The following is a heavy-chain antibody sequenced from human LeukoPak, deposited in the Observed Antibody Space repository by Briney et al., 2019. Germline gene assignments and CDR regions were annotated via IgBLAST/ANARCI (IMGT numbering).Heavy chain of an antibody. Sequence: SQTLSLTCTVSGGSISSGSYYWSWIRQPAGKGLEWIGRIYTSGSTNYNPSLKSRVTISVDTSKNQFSLKLSSVTAADTAVYYCARDRITIFGVVIVAAFDIWGQGTMVTVSS. CDR2: IYTSGST. CDR1: GGSISSGSYY. J-gene: IGHJ3*02. CDR3: ARDRITIFGVVIVAAFDI. D-gene: IGHD3-3*01. V-gene: IGHV4-61*02.